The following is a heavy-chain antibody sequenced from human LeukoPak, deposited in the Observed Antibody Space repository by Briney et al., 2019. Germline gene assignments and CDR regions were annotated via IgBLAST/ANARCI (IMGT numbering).Heavy chain of an antibody. J-gene: IGHJ4*02. CDR3: ARSGSPRARFDY. D-gene: IGHD1-14*01. Sequence: ASVKVSCKASGYTFTSYYMHWVRQAPGQGLEWMGIINPSGGSTSYAQKFQGRVTMTRDTSTSTAYMELRSLRSDDTAVYYCARSGSPRARFDYWGQGTLVTVSS. V-gene: IGHV1-46*01. CDR1: GYTFTSYY. CDR2: INPSGGST.